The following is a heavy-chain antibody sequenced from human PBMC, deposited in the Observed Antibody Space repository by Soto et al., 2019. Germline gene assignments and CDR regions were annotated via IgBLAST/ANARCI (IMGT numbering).Heavy chain of an antibody. CDR2: MNPNSGNT. D-gene: IGHD3-3*01. Sequence: ASVKVSCKASGYTFTSYDINWVRQATGQGLEWMGWMNPNSGNTGYAQKFQGRVTMTRNTSISTAYMELSSLRSEDTAVYYCAIKARDYDFWSGPTRSFHYYGMDVWGQGTTVTVSS. J-gene: IGHJ6*02. V-gene: IGHV1-8*01. CDR1: GYTFTSYD. CDR3: AIKARDYDFWSGPTRSFHYYGMDV.